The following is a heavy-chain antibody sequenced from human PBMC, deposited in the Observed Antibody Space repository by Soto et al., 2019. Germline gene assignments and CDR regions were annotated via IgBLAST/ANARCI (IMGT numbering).Heavy chain of an antibody. CDR2: IYRSGST. CDR1: GDSVRNQY. J-gene: IGHJ3*02. CDR3: AGSVDAFDI. V-gene: IGHV4-59*02. Sequence: SETLSLTCTVSGDSVRNQYWSWIRRPPGRGLEWIGYIYRSGSTKYNPSLKSRVTISVDTSKNQFSLKLSSVTAADTAVYYCAGSVDAFDIWGQGTMVTVSS.